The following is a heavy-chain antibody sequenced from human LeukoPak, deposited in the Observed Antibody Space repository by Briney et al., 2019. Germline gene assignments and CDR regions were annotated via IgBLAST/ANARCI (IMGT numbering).Heavy chain of an antibody. CDR1: GGSISSYY. CDR3: ASNDYGDYQSDY. V-gene: IGHV4-59*01. Sequence: SETLSLTCTVSGGSISSYYWSWIRQPPGKGLEWIGYVYYSGSTNYNPSLKSRVIISVDTSKNQFSLKLTSVTTADTAMYYCASNDYGDYQSDYWGWGTLVTVSS. J-gene: IGHJ4*02. CDR2: VYYSGST. D-gene: IGHD4-17*01.